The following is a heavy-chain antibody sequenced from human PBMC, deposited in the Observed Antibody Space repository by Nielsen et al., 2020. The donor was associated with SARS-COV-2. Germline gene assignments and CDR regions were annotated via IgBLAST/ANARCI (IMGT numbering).Heavy chain of an antibody. D-gene: IGHD3-22*01. Sequence: GGSLRLSCAASGFTFSSYAMHWVRQAPGKGLEWVAVISYDGSNKYYADSVKGRFTISRDNSKNTLYLQMNSLRAEDTAVYYCAREAYDSSGYYYPYWYFDLWGRGTLVTVSS. CDR3: AREAYDSSGYYYPYWYFDL. V-gene: IGHV3-30*04. J-gene: IGHJ2*01. CDR1: GFTFSSYA. CDR2: ISYDGSNK.